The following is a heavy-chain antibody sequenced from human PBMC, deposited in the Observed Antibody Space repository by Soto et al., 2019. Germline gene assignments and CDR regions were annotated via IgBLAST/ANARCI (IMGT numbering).Heavy chain of an antibody. CDR2: IRSKANGYAT. CDR1: GFIFSDSA. Sequence: EVQLVEAGGGLVQPGGSLKLSCAASGFIFSDSAIHWVRQASGKGLEWVGRIRSKANGYATAYGASVKGRFTVSRDDSKNTAXLQXXSLKVEDTAVYYCTRLADYVIDYWGQGTLVTVSS. V-gene: IGHV3-73*01. J-gene: IGHJ4*02. CDR3: TRLADYVIDY. D-gene: IGHD4-17*01.